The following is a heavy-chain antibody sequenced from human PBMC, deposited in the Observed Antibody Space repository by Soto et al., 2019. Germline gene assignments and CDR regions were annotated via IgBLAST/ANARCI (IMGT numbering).Heavy chain of an antibody. CDR3: AKDGDYGEPSFDH. CDR2: ITWNSGSM. V-gene: IGHV3-9*01. J-gene: IGHJ4*02. Sequence: GGSLRLSCAASGFTFDDYAMHWVRHAPGKGLEWVAGITWNSGSMVYADSVKGRFTISRDNAKKSLYLQMNSLRTEDTAFYYCAKDGDYGEPSFDHWGQGTLVTVSS. D-gene: IGHD4-17*01. CDR1: GFTFDDYA.